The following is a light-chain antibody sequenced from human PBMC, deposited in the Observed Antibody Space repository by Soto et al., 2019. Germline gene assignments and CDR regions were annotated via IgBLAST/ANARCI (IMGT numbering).Light chain of an antibody. CDR2: AAS. CDR3: QQSYSTPRT. J-gene: IGKJ1*01. V-gene: IGKV1-39*01. CDR1: QSISSY. Sequence: DIQMTQSPSSLSASVGDRVTITCRASQSISSYLNWFQQKPGKAPKLLIYAASILQSGVPSRFSGSGSGTDFTLTISSLQPEDFATYYGQQSYSTPRTFGQGTTVEIK.